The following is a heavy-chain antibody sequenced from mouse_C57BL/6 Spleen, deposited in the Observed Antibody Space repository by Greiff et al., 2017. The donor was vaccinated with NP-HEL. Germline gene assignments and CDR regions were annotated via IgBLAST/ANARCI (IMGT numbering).Heavy chain of an antibody. Sequence: QVQLQQPGAELMKPGASVKLSCKATGYTFTGYWIEWVKQRPGHGLEWIGEILPGSGSTNYNEKFKGKATFTADTSSNTAYMQLSSLTAEDSAVYYCERKSNLCYFDYWGKGTTLTVSS. D-gene: IGHD2-5*01. V-gene: IGHV1-9*01. J-gene: IGHJ2*01. CDR2: ILPGSGST. CDR1: GYTFTGYW. CDR3: ERKSNLCYFDY.